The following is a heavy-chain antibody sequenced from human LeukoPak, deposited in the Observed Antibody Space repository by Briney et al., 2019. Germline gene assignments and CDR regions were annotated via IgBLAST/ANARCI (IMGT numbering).Heavy chain of an antibody. Sequence: PSETLSLTCTVSGGSISSYYWSWIRQPPGKGLEWIGYIYYSGSTNYNPSLKSRVTISVDTSKNQFSLKLSSVTAADTAVYYCARDPQDNWNDGGWFDPWGQGTLVTVSS. J-gene: IGHJ5*02. CDR2: IYYSGST. CDR3: ARDPQDNWNDGGWFDP. V-gene: IGHV4-59*01. D-gene: IGHD1-20*01. CDR1: GGSISSYY.